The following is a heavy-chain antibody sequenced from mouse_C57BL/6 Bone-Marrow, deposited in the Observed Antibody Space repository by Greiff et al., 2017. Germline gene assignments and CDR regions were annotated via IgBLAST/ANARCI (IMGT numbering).Heavy chain of an antibody. Sequence: EVHLVESGAELVRPGASVKLSCTASGFNIKDDYMHWVKQRPEQGLEWIGWIDPENGDTEYASKFQGKATITADTSSNTAYLQLSSLTSEDTAVYYCTKNYDYDDPWFAYWGQGTLVTVSA. CDR3: TKNYDYDDPWFAY. CDR2: IDPENGDT. J-gene: IGHJ3*01. CDR1: GFNIKDDY. V-gene: IGHV14-4*01. D-gene: IGHD2-4*01.